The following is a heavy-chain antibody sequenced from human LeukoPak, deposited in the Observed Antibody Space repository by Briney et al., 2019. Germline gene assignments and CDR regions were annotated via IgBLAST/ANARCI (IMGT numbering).Heavy chain of an antibody. CDR3: ARVGLLGSSGWPFDY. Sequence: PSETLSLTCTVSGGSVSNGSYYWGWIRQPPGKGLEWIGSIYHSGSTYYNPSLKSRVTISVDTSKNQFSLKLSSVTAADTAVYYCARVGLLGSSGWPFDYWGQGTLVTVSS. V-gene: IGHV4-39*07. CDR2: IYHSGST. J-gene: IGHJ4*02. CDR1: GGSVSNGSYY. D-gene: IGHD6-19*01.